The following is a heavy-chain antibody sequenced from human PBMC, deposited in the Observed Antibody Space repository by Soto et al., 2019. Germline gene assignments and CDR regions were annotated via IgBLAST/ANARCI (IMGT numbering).Heavy chain of an antibody. Sequence: SETLSLTCAVYGGSFSGYYWSWIRQPPGKGLEWIGEINHSGSTNYNPSLKSRVTISVDTSKNKFSLKLSSVTAADTAVYYCARGRPGYSSSWYLTYFDYWGQGTLVTVSS. V-gene: IGHV4-34*01. J-gene: IGHJ4*02. CDR1: GGSFSGYY. CDR2: INHSGST. CDR3: ARGRPGYSSSWYLTYFDY. D-gene: IGHD6-13*01.